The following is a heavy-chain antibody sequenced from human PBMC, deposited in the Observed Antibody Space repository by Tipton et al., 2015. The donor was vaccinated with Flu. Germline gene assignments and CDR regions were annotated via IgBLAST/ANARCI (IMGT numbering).Heavy chain of an antibody. D-gene: IGHD1-26*01. CDR3: ARLTTRTYCPDY. Sequence: LRLSCSVSGDSIGRGYCWGWIRQPPGKGLEWIGSKYHSGTTYYNPSLKSRVTISVDTSKNQFSLKLSSVTAADTAVYYCARLTTRTYCPDYWGQGTLVTVSS. CDR1: GDSIGRGYC. CDR2: KYHSGTT. J-gene: IGHJ4*02. V-gene: IGHV4-38-2*01.